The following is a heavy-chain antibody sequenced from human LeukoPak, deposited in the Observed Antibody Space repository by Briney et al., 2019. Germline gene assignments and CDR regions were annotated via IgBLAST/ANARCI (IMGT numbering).Heavy chain of an antibody. V-gene: IGHV3-9*01. CDR1: GFTFDDYA. CDR3: AKDKWDY. J-gene: IGHJ4*02. D-gene: IGHD1-26*01. CDR2: ISWNSGSI. Sequence: GGSPRLSCAASGFTFDDYAMHWVRQAPGKGLEWVSGISWNSGSIGYADSVKGRFTISRDNAKNSLYLQMNSLRAEDTALYYCAKDKWDYWGQGTLVTVSS.